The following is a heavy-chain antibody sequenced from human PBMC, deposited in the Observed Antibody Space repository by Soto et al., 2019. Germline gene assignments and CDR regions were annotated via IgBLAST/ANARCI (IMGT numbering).Heavy chain of an antibody. V-gene: IGHV3-74*01. CDR3: ARVEREGYSYGYYYYGMDV. J-gene: IGHJ6*02. CDR2: INSDGSST. D-gene: IGHD5-18*01. Sequence: GGSLRLSCAASGFTFSSYWMHWVRQAPGKGLVWVSRINSDGSSTSYADSVKGRFTISRDNAKNTLYLQMNSLRAEDTAVYYCARVEREGYSYGYYYYGMDVWGQGTTVTVS. CDR1: GFTFSSYW.